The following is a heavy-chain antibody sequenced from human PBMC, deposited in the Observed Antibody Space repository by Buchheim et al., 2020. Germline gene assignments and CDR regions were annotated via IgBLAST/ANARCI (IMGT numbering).Heavy chain of an antibody. D-gene: IGHD1-26*01. Sequence: EVQLVESGGGLVQPGGSLRLSCAASGFTFSSYTMNWVRQAPGQGLEWVSYITSGSSTTYYADSVKGRFTISRATTQHTLYLEMNSLRAEDTAVYYCARAGSFYYYMDVWGKGTT. J-gene: IGHJ6*03. CDR2: ITSGSSTT. CDR1: GFTFSSYT. CDR3: ARAGSFYYYMDV. V-gene: IGHV3-48*01.